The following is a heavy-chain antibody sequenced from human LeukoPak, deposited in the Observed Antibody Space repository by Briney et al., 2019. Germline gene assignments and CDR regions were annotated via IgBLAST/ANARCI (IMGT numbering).Heavy chain of an antibody. D-gene: IGHD6-6*01. CDR2: ISPTGSTT. CDR1: GFSFSGHW. V-gene: IGHV3-74*01. CDR3: ARGPNSNWSGLDF. Sequence: GGSLRLSCTASGFSFSGHWMHWARQLPGKGLVWVSRISPTGSTTSYADSVKGRFTVSRDNAKNTLYLQVNNLRAGDTAVYYCARGPNSNWSGLDFWGQGTLLTVSS. J-gene: IGHJ4*02.